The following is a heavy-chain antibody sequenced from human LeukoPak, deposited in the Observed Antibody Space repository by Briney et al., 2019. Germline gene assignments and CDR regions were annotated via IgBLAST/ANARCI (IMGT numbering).Heavy chain of an antibody. CDR3: ARANPRDY. J-gene: IGHJ4*02. CDR2: ISSSNSSI. Sequence: PGGSLRLSCAASGFTFSSYSMNWVRQAPGKGLEWVSYISSSNSSIYYAGSVRGRFTISRDNAKNSLYLQMNSLRVEDTAAYYCARANPRDYWGQGTLATVSS. CDR1: GFTFSSYS. V-gene: IGHV3-48*01. D-gene: IGHD1-14*01.